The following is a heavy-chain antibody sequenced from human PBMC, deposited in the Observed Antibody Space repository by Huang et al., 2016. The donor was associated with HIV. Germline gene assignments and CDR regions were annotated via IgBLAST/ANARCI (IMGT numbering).Heavy chain of an antibody. CDR2: ISVYKGDT. D-gene: IGHD3-3*01. J-gene: IGHJ6*03. V-gene: IGHV1-18*01. Sequence: QVQLVQSGAEVKKPGASVKVSCEASNYNFGSHGISWVRQAPGQGLEGMGWISVYKGDTKQAQKVQGRVTMTRETSTRTAYMELTSLRFDDTAVYYCARSGFGVVITTTLDYYYMDVWGTGTTVTVSS. CDR3: ARSGFGVVITTTLDYYYMDV. CDR1: NYNFGSHG.